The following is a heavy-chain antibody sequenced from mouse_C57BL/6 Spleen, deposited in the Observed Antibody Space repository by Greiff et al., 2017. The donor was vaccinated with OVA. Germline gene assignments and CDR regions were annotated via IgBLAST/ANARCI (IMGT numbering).Heavy chain of an antibody. CDR2: ISSGSSTI. CDR1: GFTFSDYG. D-gene: IGHD1-1*01. Sequence: DVKLVESGGGLVKPGGSLKLSCAASGFTFSDYGMHWVRQAPEKGLEWVAYISSGSSTIYYADTVKGRITISRDNAKTTLFLQLTSLRSEDTAMYYCARRNYYYGSFDYWGQGTTLTVSS. J-gene: IGHJ2*01. CDR3: ARRNYYYGSFDY. V-gene: IGHV5-17*01.